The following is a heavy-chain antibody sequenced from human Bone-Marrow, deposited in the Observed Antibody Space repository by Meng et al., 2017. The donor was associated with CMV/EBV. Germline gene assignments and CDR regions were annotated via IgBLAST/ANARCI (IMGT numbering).Heavy chain of an antibody. D-gene: IGHD4-23*01. J-gene: IGHJ6*02. V-gene: IGHV1-69*05. Sequence: SVKVSCKASGGTFSSYAISWVRQAPGQGLEWMGGIIPIFGTANYAQKFQGRVTITTEESTSTAYMELSSLRSEDTAVYYCAVTMVVTPGGHIYYYYGMDVWGQGTTVTVSS. CDR3: AVTMVVTPGGHIYYYYGMDV. CDR2: IIPIFGTA. CDR1: GGTFSSYA.